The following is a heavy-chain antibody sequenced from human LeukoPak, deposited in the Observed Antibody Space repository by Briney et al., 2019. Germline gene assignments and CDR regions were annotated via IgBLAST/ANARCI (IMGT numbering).Heavy chain of an antibody. CDR3: ARIYSRGPLFDY. CDR2: IDWDDAK. D-gene: IGHD2-15*01. CDR1: GFSLSTSGMR. V-gene: IGHV2-70*04. J-gene: IGHJ4*02. Sequence: ESGPALVKPTQTLTLTCTFSGFSLSTSGMRVSWIRQPPGKALEWLARIDWDDAKFYSTSLKTRLTISKDTSKNQVVLTMTNMDPVDTATYYCARIYSRGPLFDYWGQGTLVTASS.